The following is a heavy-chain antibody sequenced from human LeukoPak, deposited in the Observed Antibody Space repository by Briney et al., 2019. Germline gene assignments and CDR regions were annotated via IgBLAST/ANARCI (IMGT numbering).Heavy chain of an antibody. Sequence: GGSLRLSCAASGFTFSNAWMSWVRQAPGKGLEWVGRIKNKTDGGTTDYAATVKGRFTISRDDSKNTLYLQMNSLKTEDTAVYYCTTLLYDFWSGYYLGYVIDYWGQGTLVTVSS. CDR3: TTLLYDFWSGYYLGYVIDY. V-gene: IGHV3-15*01. J-gene: IGHJ4*02. D-gene: IGHD3-3*01. CDR2: IKNKTDGGTT. CDR1: GFTFSNAW.